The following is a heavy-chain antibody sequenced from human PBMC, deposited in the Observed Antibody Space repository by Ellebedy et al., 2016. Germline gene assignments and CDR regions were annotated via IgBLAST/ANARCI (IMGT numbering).Heavy chain of an antibody. V-gene: IGHV3-7*01. CDR2: INQDGRGK. J-gene: IGHJ4*02. Sequence: GESLKISCEVSGLTISYSWMAWVRQAPGKGLEWVANINQDGRGKYYVDSVKGRFAISRDNAKNSLYLQMDSLRDEDTAVYYCTRDENWGQGTQVTVSS. CDR3: TRDEN. CDR1: GLTISYSW.